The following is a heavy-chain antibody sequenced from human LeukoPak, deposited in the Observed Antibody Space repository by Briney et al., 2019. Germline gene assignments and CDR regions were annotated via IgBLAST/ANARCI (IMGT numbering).Heavy chain of an antibody. Sequence: KASETLSLTCSVSGGSISSYYWSWIPQPPGKGLEWIGYIYYSGSTNYNPSLKSRVTISVDTSKNQFSLKLSSVTAADTAVYYCARMVRSSGWPSMDYWGQGTLVTVSS. CDR1: GGSISSYY. V-gene: IGHV4-59*08. J-gene: IGHJ4*02. CDR2: IYYSGST. D-gene: IGHD6-19*01. CDR3: ARMVRSSGWPSMDY.